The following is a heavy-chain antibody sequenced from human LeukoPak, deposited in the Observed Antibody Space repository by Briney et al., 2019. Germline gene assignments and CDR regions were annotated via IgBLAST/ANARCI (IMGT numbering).Heavy chain of an antibody. J-gene: IGHJ5*02. CDR3: ARDTNWFAP. Sequence: PGGSLRLSCAASGFTFSSYAMHWVRQAPGKGLEWVAVISYDGSNKYYADSVKGRFTISRDNSKNTLYLQMNSLRAEDTAVYYCARDTNWFAPWGQGTLVTVSS. CDR1: GFTFSSYA. CDR2: ISYDGSNK. V-gene: IGHV3-30-3*01.